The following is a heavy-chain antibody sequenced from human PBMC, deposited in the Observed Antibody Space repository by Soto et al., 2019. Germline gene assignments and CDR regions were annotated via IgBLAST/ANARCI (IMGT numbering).Heavy chain of an antibody. CDR1: GGSISSYY. J-gene: IGHJ3*02. V-gene: IGHV4-59*01. Sequence: SETLSLTCTVSGGSISSYYWSWIRQPPGKGLEWIGYIYYSGSTNYNPSLKSRVTISVDTSKNQFSLKLSSVTAADTAVYYCARGYGDGGGDFDIWGQGTMVTVS. D-gene: IGHD4-17*01. CDR2: IYYSGST. CDR3: ARGYGDGGGDFDI.